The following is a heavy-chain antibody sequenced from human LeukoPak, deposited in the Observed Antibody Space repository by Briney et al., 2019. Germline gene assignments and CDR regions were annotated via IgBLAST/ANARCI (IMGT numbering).Heavy chain of an antibody. Sequence: NPSETLSLTCTVSGGSISSYYWSWIRQPPGKGLEWIGYIYYSGSTNYNPSLKSRVTISVDTSKNQFSLKLSSVTAADTAVYYCARVGIDYDILTGYSDYWGQGTLVTVSS. D-gene: IGHD3-9*01. CDR1: GGSISSYY. J-gene: IGHJ4*02. CDR3: ARVGIDYDILTGYSDY. V-gene: IGHV4-59*01. CDR2: IYYSGST.